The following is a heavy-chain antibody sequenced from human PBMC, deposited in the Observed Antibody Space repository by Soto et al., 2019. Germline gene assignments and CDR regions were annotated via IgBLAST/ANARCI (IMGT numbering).Heavy chain of an antibody. D-gene: IGHD3-16*01. CDR2: IYWHDDE. V-gene: IGHV2-5*01. J-gene: IGHJ4*02. CDR1: GFSLSTTGVG. Sequence: SGPTLVNPAQTLALTCTFSGFSLSTTGVGVSWIRQAPGKALEWLALIYWHDDERYSPSLKSRLTITKDTSKNQVVLTMTNMDPVDTATYYCAHRGGATVGLYYFDYWGQGALVTVSS. CDR3: AHRGGATVGLYYFDY.